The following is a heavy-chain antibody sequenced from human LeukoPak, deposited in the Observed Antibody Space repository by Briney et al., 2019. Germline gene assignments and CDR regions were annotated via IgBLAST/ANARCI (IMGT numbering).Heavy chain of an antibody. V-gene: IGHV4-34*01. CDR2: INHSGST. Sequence: PSETLSLTCALYGESFSDCSWTCIRQPPGGGLEWIGPINHSGSTVYNPPRKNRVTISVETRKNQFSLDLSSVTAADTAVYYCAIGRLPPSTTYYIGYYYMDVWGKGTTVTVSS. J-gene: IGHJ6*03. D-gene: IGHD3-10*01. CDR3: AIGRLPPSTTYYIGYYYMDV. CDR1: GESFSDCS.